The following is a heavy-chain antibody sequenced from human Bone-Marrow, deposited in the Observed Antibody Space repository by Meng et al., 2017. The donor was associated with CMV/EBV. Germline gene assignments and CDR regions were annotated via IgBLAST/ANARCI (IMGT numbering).Heavy chain of an antibody. Sequence: SLKISCAASGFTFDDHAMHWVRQAPGKGLEWVSGITWNSGSLDYGDSVKGRFTISRDNAKNSLYLQMNSLRAEDTAVYYCASVPVDTAMVRGYYYGMDVWGQGTTVTVSS. J-gene: IGHJ6*02. V-gene: IGHV3-9*01. CDR3: ASVPVDTAMVRGYYYGMDV. D-gene: IGHD5-18*01. CDR1: GFTFDDHA. CDR2: ITWNSGSL.